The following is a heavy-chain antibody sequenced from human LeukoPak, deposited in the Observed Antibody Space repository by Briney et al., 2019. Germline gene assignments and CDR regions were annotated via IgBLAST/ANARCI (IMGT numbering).Heavy chain of an antibody. J-gene: IGHJ5*02. Sequence: LGGSLRLSCAASGFTFSSYSMNWVRQAPGKGLEWVPSISSSSSYIYYADSVKGRFTISRDNAKNSLYLQMNSLRAEDTAVYYCARREDYYDSSGLAPFDPWGQGTLVTVSS. CDR2: ISSSSSYI. CDR1: GFTFSSYS. V-gene: IGHV3-21*04. CDR3: ARREDYYDSSGLAPFDP. D-gene: IGHD3-22*01.